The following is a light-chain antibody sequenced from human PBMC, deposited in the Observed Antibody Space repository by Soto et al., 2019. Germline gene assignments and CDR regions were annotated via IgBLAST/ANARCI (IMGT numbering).Light chain of an antibody. V-gene: IGKV3-20*01. CDR1: QSVRNNY. Sequence: EIVLTQSPGTLSLSPGERATLSCRASQSVRNNYLAWYQQKPGQAPRLLVYGASSRATGIPDTFTGSQSGTDFTLTVSRLEPEDFAVYYWQQYDSPLTFGGGTKVEI. J-gene: IGKJ4*01. CDR2: GAS. CDR3: QQYDSPLT.